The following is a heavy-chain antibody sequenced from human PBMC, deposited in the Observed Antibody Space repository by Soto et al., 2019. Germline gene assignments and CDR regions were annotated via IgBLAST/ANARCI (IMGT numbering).Heavy chain of an antibody. V-gene: IGHV3-23*01. CDR1: GFTFSSYA. J-gene: IGHJ4*02. CDR2: ISGSGGST. D-gene: IGHD4-17*01. CDR3: AKDPVGGDYGDYVSFFDY. Sequence: EVQLLESGGGLVQPGGSLRLSCAASGFTFSSYAMSWVRQAPGKGLEWVSAISGSGGSTYYADSVKGRFTITRDNSKNPLYLQMNSLRAEDTAVYYCAKDPVGGDYGDYVSFFDYWGQGTLVTVSS.